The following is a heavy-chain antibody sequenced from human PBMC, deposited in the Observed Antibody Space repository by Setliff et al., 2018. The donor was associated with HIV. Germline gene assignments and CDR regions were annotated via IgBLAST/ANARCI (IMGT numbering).Heavy chain of an antibody. D-gene: IGHD6-19*01. J-gene: IGHJ4*02. V-gene: IGHV4-61*09. CDR1: GGSISSGSYY. CDR2: VYTSGST. CDR3: ARGRRSSGWYVYH. Sequence: SETLSLTCTVSGGSISSGSYYWSWIRQPAGKGLEWIGHVYTSGSTNYNPSLKSRVTISVDTSTNQFSLKLSSVTAADTAVYYCARGRRSSGWYVYHWGQGTLVTVSS.